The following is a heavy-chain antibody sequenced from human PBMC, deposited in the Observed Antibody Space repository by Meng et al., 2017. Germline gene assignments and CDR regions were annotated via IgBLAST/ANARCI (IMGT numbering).Heavy chain of an antibody. CDR3: ARGRSIKRPSGMDV. CDR2: MNPNSGNT. Sequence: ASVKVSCKASGYTFTSYDINWVRQATGQGLEWMGWMNPNSGNTGYAQKFQGRVTMTRNNSISTADMGLSSLRSEDTAVYYCARGRSIKRPSGMDVWGQGTTVTVSS. J-gene: IGHJ6*02. CDR1: GYTFTSYD. V-gene: IGHV1-8*01.